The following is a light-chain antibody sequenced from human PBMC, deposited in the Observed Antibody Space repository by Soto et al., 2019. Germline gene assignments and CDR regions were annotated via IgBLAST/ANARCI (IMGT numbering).Light chain of an antibody. CDR3: QQYGSSPRT. Sequence: EVVLTQSPFTLSLSPGERATLSCRASQFVASNSLAWYQQKPGQAPRVVIYDASNRATGIPDRFSGRGSGTDFTLTISRLEPEDFAVYYCQQYGSSPRTFGQGTKVDIK. J-gene: IGKJ2*01. CDR2: DAS. V-gene: IGKV3-20*01. CDR1: QFVASNS.